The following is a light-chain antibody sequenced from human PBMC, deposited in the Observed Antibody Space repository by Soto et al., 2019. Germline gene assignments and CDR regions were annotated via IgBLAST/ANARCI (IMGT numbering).Light chain of an antibody. V-gene: IGLV2-14*03. J-gene: IGLJ1*01. Sequence: QSALSQPASVSGSPGQSLTISCTGTSSDIGTYDSVSWYQQHPGKAPKLMIYDVSNRPSGVSNRFSGSKSANTASLTISGLQAEDEADYYCSSYSSSNSYVFASGTKLTVL. CDR2: DVS. CDR1: SSDIGTYDS. CDR3: SSYSSSNSYV.